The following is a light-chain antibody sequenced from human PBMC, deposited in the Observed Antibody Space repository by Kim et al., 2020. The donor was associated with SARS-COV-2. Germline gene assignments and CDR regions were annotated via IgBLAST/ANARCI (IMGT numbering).Light chain of an antibody. Sequence: LSPGERATLSCRASQSVSSSYLAWYQHKPGQAPRLLIFGASSRATGIPDRFSGSGSGTDFTLTISRLEPEDFAVYYCQQYGSSQYTFGQGTKLEI. V-gene: IGKV3-20*01. CDR2: GAS. CDR3: QQYGSSQYT. J-gene: IGKJ2*01. CDR1: QSVSSSY.